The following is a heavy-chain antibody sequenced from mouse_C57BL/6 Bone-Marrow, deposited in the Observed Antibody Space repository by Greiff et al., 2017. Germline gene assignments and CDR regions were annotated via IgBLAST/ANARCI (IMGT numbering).Heavy chain of an antibody. CDR1: GYTFTSHW. CDR2: IFPGSGST. J-gene: IGHJ3*01. V-gene: IGHV1-56*01. D-gene: IGHD4-1*01. Sequence: VQLQQSGPELVRPGASVKISCKAPGYTFTSHWMQWVRQRPGQGLEWIGEIFPGSGSTYYNEKFKGKATLTVDTSSSTAYMQLSSLSSEDAAVDFCAGLGTGTWFAYWGQGTLVTVSA. CDR3: AGLGTGTWFAY.